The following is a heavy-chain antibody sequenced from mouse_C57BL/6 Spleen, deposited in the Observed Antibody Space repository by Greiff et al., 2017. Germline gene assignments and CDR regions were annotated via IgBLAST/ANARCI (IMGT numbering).Heavy chain of an antibody. V-gene: IGHV1-39*01. CDR1: GYSFTDYN. Sequence: LVESGPELVKPGASVKISCTASGYSFTDYNMTWVQQSNGKSLEWIGVISPNYGSTSYTQKFKGRATLPIDKSSSTAYLQLNSLTSEDSAVYYCARPHLAYFDGWGQGTTLTVAT. CDR2: ISPNYGST. CDR3: ARPHLAYFDG. J-gene: IGHJ2*01.